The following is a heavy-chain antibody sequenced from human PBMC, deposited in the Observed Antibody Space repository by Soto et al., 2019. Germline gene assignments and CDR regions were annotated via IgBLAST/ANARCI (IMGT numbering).Heavy chain of an antibody. Sequence: QVQLVQSGAEVKKPGASVKVSCKASGYTFTNSGISWVRQDPGQGLEWMGWISTDNGNTNYAQHLQGRVSMNTDTSTSTAYMDLRSVRSDDTAVYYCARDKGITTFGVYSMYYYGMDVWGQGTTVTVSS. CDR2: ISTDNGNT. V-gene: IGHV1-18*01. CDR1: GYTFTNSG. J-gene: IGHJ6*02. CDR3: ARDKGITTFGVYSMYYYGMDV. D-gene: IGHD3-3*01.